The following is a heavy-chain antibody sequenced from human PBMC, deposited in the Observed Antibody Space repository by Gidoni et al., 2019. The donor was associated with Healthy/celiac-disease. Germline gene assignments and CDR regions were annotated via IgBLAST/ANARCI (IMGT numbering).Heavy chain of an antibody. V-gene: IGHV3-21*01. Sequence: EVQLVESGGGLVKPGGSLRLSCAASGFTFSSYSMNWVRQAPGKGLEWVSSISSSSSYIYYADSVKGRFTISRDNAKNSLYLQMNSLRAEDTAVYYCASDLGGILSHYMDVWGKGTTVTVSS. CDR2: ISSSSSYI. D-gene: IGHD2-15*01. J-gene: IGHJ6*03. CDR1: GFTFSSYS. CDR3: ASDLGGILSHYMDV.